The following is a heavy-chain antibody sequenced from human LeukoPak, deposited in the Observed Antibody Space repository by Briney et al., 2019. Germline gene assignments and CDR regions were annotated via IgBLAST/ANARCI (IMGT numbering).Heavy chain of an antibody. V-gene: IGHV3-53*01. CDR2: IYSGGST. CDR3: SKAGDTNYYRYGDY. Sequence: GGSLRLSCAASGFTVSSNYMSWVRQAPGKGLEWVSVIYSGGSTYYADSVKGRFTISRDNAKNTLYLQMNNLRGEDTALYYCSKAGDTNYYRYGDYWGQGTLVTVSS. CDR1: GFTVSSNY. J-gene: IGHJ4*02. D-gene: IGHD5-18*01.